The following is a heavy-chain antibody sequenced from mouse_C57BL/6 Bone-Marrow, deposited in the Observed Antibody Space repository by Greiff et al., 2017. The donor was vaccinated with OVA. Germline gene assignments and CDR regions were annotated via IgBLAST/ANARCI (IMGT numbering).Heavy chain of an antibody. J-gene: IGHJ1*03. D-gene: IGHD1-1*01. CDR3: ARSYYYGSSYDWYFDV. CDR2: IYPGDGDT. V-gene: IGHV1-82*01. Sequence: QVQLQQSGPELVKPGASVKISCKASGYAFSSSWMNWVKQRPGKGLEWIGRIYPGDGDTNYNGKFKGKATLTADKSSSTAYMQLISLTSEDSAVDFCARSYYYGSSYDWYFDVWGTGTTVTVSS. CDR1: GYAFSSSW.